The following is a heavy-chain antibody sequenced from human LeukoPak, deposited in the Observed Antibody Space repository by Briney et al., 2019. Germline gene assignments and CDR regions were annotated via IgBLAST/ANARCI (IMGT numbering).Heavy chain of an antibody. Sequence: PGGSLRLSCVASGLTFSRYWMSWVRQAPGKGLEWVANIKEDGSAKYYVDSVKGRFTISRDNAKNSLYLQINNLRAEDTAVYYCAEDIFSHYYGSGSYMGAGYAFDIWGQGTMVTVSS. D-gene: IGHD3-10*01. J-gene: IGHJ3*02. V-gene: IGHV3-7*03. CDR1: GLTFSRYW. CDR2: IKEDGSAK. CDR3: AEDIFSHYYGSGSYMGAGYAFDI.